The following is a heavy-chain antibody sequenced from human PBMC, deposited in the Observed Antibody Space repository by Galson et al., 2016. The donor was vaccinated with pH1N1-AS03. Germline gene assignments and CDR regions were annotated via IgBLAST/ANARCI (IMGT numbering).Heavy chain of an antibody. CDR2: ISSDGDT. Sequence: SLRLSCAASGFTFSSYSIHWVRQAPGKGLEYVSAISSDGDTYYTDSVKGRFTISRDKSKNTVYLQMGSLRPEDVAAYYCAREAEHYYYALDVWGQGTTVTVSS. V-gene: IGHV3-64*02. CDR1: GFTFSSYS. CDR3: AREAEHYYYALDV. J-gene: IGHJ6*02.